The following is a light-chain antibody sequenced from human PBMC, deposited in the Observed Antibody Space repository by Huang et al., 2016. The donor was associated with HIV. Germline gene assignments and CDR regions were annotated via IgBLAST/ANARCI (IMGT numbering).Light chain of an antibody. CDR1: QDISSW. V-gene: IGKV1-12*01. Sequence: IQLTQSPSSVSASEGDTVRITCRASQDISSWLAWYQQKPREAPTLLIPSTSILQSGVPSRFNGSGSGTDFLLTINSLRPDDFATYYCQQANMYPRSFGQGTRLDIK. J-gene: IGKJ5*01. CDR3: QQANMYPRS. CDR2: STS.